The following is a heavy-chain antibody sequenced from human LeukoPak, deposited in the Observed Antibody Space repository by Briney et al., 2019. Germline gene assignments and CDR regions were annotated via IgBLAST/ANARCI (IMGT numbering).Heavy chain of an antibody. CDR1: GYTFTNYD. CDR2: MNPNSGNT. V-gene: IGHV1-8*01. CDR3: ARRRGWPNYFDY. J-gene: IGHJ4*02. D-gene: IGHD6-19*01. Sequence: ASVKVSCKASGYTFTNYDINWVRQATGQRLEWMGWMNPNSGNTGYAQKFQGRVTMTRNTSITTAYMELSSLRSEDTAVYYCARRRGWPNYFDYWGQGTLVTVSS.